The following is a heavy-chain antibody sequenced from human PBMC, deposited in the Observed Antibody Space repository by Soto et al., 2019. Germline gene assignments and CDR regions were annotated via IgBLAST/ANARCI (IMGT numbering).Heavy chain of an antibody. Sequence: SETLSLTCTVSGGSISSGDYYWNWIRQPPGKGLEWIGSIYYSGSTYYNPSLKSRVTISVDTSKNQFSLKLSSVTAADTAVYYCARATGYYYGSGSYYNVENWFDPWGQGTLVTVSS. CDR2: IYYSGST. CDR1: GGSISSGDYY. CDR3: ARATGYYYGSGSYYNVENWFDP. J-gene: IGHJ5*02. D-gene: IGHD3-10*01. V-gene: IGHV4-39*01.